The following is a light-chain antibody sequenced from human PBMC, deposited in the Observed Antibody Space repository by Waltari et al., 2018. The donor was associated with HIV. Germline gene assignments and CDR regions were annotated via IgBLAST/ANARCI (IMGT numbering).Light chain of an antibody. CDR3: QAWGDRPVV. Sequence: SPPLSLSVSPGQTVTLTWSGDTLGLTYVSWYQQRPGQSPGLVLYEDNKRASEIPERFSGSHTGKTARLTIGGAQTVDEADYFCQAWGDRPVVFGGGTKLTVL. CDR1: TLGLTY. V-gene: IGLV3-1*01. J-gene: IGLJ2*01. CDR2: EDN.